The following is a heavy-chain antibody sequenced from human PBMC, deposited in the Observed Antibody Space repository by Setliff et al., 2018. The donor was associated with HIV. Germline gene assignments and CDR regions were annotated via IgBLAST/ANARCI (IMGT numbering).Heavy chain of an antibody. V-gene: IGHV1-8*02. CDR2: MNPNSGNT. CDR1: GYTFTSYD. D-gene: IGHD5-18*01. CDR3: ASGCSYDYYYYYGMDV. Sequence: ASVKVSCKASGYTFTSYDINWVRQATGQGLEWMGWMNPNSGNTGYAQKFQGRVTMTRNTSISTAYMELSSLRSEDTAVYYCASGCSYDYYYYYGMDVWGQGTTVTVSS. J-gene: IGHJ6*02.